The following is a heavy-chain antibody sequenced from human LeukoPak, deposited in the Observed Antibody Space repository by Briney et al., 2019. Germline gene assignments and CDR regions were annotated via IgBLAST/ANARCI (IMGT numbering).Heavy chain of an antibody. CDR1: GFTLSNYA. CDR2: VSGSGSTT. D-gene: IGHD2-15*01. V-gene: IGHV3-23*01. J-gene: IGHJ1*01. Sequence: GGSLRLSCAASGFTLSNYAMTWVRQAPGKGLEWVSGVSGSGSTTYYADSVKGRFTISRDNLKNTLYLQMSSLRVEDMAIYYCAKNRRACSGGSCNSGVSEYFHHWGQGTLVTVSS. CDR3: AKNRRACSGGSCNSGVSEYFHH.